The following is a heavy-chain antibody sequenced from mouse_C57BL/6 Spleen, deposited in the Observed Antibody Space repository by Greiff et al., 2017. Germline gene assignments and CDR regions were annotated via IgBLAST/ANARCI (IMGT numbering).Heavy chain of an antibody. CDR2: INPSTGGT. V-gene: IGHV1-42*01. CDR3: ARDAMDY. CDR1: GYSFTGYY. Sequence: VQLQQSGPELVKPGASVKISCKASGYSFTGYYMNWVKQSPEKSLEWIGEINPSTGGTTYNQKFKAKATLTVYKSSSTAYMQLKILQSEDSAVYYCARDAMDYWGQGTSVTVSS. J-gene: IGHJ4*01.